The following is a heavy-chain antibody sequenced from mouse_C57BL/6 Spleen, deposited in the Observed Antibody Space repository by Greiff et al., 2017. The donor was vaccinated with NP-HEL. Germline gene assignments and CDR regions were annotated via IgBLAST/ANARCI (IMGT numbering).Heavy chain of an antibody. CDR3: ARGDLFITTVDAMDY. CDR2: INPGSGGT. J-gene: IGHJ4*01. CDR1: GYAFTNYL. Sequence: QVQLKQSGAELVRPGTSVKVSCKASGYAFTNYLIEWVKQRPGQGLEWIGVINPGSGGTNYNEKFKGKATLTADKSSSTAYMQLSSLTSEDSAVYFCARGDLFITTVDAMDYWGQGTSVTVSS. D-gene: IGHD1-1*01. V-gene: IGHV1-54*01.